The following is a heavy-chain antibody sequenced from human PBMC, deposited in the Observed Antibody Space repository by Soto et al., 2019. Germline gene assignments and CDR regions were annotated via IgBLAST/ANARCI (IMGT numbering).Heavy chain of an antibody. CDR1: GMTCGSRA. V-gene: IGHV3-23*01. J-gene: IGHJ4*02. CDR2: ITYSGGDA. D-gene: IGHD3-10*01. CDR3: ARGSKDSYTGSRIYAF. Sequence: GWSLRPSCVASGMTCGSRAMSCVRHAPGEGVEWVSTITYSGGDAKYADSVRGRFTISRDNSKKTLYLQVTTLRANDSAAIFRARGSKDSYTGSRIYAFWGRGTVVTVSS.